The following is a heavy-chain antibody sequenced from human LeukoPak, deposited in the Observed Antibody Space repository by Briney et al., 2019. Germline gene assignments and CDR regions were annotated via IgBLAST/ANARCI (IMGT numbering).Heavy chain of an antibody. Sequence: SVKVSCKASGGTFSSYAISWVRQAPGQGLEWMGRIIPIFGTANYAQRFQGRVTITTDESTSTAYMELSSLRSEDTAVYYCARNTIQLPPYFDYWGQGTLVTVSS. V-gene: IGHV1-69*05. D-gene: IGHD5-18*01. CDR2: IIPIFGTA. CDR3: ARNTIQLPPYFDY. J-gene: IGHJ4*02. CDR1: GGTFSSYA.